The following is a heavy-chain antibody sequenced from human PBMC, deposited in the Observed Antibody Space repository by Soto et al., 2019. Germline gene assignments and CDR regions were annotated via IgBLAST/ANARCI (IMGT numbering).Heavy chain of an antibody. CDR1: GGPISSRGYY. V-gene: IGHV4-31*03. D-gene: IGHD5-12*01. CDR2: MYYIGST. J-gene: IGHJ4*02. Sequence: SETLPLTFTVPGGPISSRGYYWTWIRQHPGQGLAWIGYMYYIGSTYYHPSLKRRVTISVYTSKNQLSLKLSSVTAAATAVYYCASSRFYCGYGYWGPGTL. CDR3: ASSRFYCGYGY.